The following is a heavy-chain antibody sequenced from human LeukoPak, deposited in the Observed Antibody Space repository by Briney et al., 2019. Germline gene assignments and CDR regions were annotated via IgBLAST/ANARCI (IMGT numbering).Heavy chain of an antibody. CDR1: QFTFSSYA. CDR2: ITGAGDGT. Sequence: PGGSLRLSCAASQFTFSSYAMSWVRQAPGKGLEWVSAITGAGDGTYSAGSVKGRFTISRDNAKNSLYLQMNSLRAEDTAVYYCARLLTGYTWYFDYWGQGTLVTVSS. D-gene: IGHD7-27*01. J-gene: IGHJ4*02. CDR3: ARLLTGYTWYFDY. V-gene: IGHV3-23*01.